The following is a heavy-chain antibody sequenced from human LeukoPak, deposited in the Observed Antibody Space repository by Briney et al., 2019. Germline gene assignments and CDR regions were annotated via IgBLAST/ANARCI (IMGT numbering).Heavy chain of an antibody. J-gene: IGHJ4*02. D-gene: IGHD6-6*01. CDR1: GYTFTGYC. Sequence: ASVKVSCKASGYTFTGYCMHWVRQAPGQGLEWMGWINPNSGGTNYAQKFQGRVTMTRDTSISTAYMKLSRLRSDDTAVYYCARERTLSIAARPKNYFDYWGQGTLVTVSS. CDR3: ARERTLSIAARPKNYFDY. V-gene: IGHV1-2*02. CDR2: INPNSGGT.